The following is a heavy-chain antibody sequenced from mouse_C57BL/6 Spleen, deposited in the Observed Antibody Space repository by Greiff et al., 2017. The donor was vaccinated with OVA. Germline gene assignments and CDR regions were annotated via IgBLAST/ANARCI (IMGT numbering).Heavy chain of an antibody. D-gene: IGHD4-1*01. CDR3: AKGTGLYAMDY. CDR2: IYPGDGDT. V-gene: IGHV1-82*01. J-gene: IGHJ4*01. CDR1: GYAFSSSW. Sequence: QVQLKQSGPELVKPGASVKISCKASGYAFSSSWMNWVKQRPGKGLEWIGRIYPGDGDTNYNGKFKGKATLTADKSSSTAYMQLSSLTSEDSAVYFCAKGTGLYAMDYWGQGTSVTVSS.